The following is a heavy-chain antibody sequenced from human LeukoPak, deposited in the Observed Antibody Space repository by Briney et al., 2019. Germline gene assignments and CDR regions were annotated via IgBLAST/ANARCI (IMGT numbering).Heavy chain of an antibody. CDR3: ARGAGGANYFGD. V-gene: IGHV4-59*01. D-gene: IGHD4/OR15-4a*01. CDR2: IYYTGST. J-gene: IGHJ4*02. Sequence: SETLSLTCAVPIGTTRGYTWCGVRQPPGKGLEWIGYIYYTGSTNYNPSLKNRVTISVDKAKNQFSLKLSSVTAADTAVFYCARGAGGANYFGDWGQGALVTVSS. CDR1: IGTTRGYT.